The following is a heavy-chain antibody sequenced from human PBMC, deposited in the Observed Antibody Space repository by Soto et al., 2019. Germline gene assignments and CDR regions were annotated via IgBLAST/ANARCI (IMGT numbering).Heavy chain of an antibody. CDR3: ARDPPGFRSAFDF. D-gene: IGHD6-19*01. J-gene: IGHJ4*02. V-gene: IGHV6-1*01. CDR2: TYYRSRWYS. CDR1: GDSVSSNGAA. Sequence: SQTLSLTCAISGDSVSSNGAAWNWIRQSPSRGLEWLGRTYYRSRWYSDYAPSVKSRITVNPDTSQNQFSLQLNSVTPEDTAIYYCARDPPGFRSAFDFWGQGTLVTVSS.